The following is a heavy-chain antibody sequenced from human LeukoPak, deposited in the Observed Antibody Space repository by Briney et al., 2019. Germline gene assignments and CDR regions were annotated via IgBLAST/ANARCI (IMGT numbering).Heavy chain of an antibody. Sequence: PGGSLRLSCSASGFTFSSHWMTWVRQAPGKGLEWVANIKEDGSEKYYVDSVRGRFTISRDNAKNSLYLQMNSLGAADTAVYYCARETLSGSYFDYWGQGTLVTVSS. D-gene: IGHD1-26*01. V-gene: IGHV3-7*01. J-gene: IGHJ4*02. CDR3: ARETLSGSYFDY. CDR2: IKEDGSEK. CDR1: GFTFSSHW.